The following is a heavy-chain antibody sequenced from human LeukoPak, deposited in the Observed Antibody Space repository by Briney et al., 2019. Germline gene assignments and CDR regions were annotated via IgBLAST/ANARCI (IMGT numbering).Heavy chain of an antibody. CDR3: ARAMGTSYGFWSGSYTVSYYYYMDV. CDR2: IKQDGSEK. J-gene: IGHJ6*03. V-gene: IGHV3-7*01. Sequence: PGGSLRLPCATSGFTFSSHSMSWVRQAPVKGLEWVANIKQDGSEKHYVDSVKGRFSISRDNTKNSLYLQMNSLRAEDTAVYYCARAMGTSYGFWSGSYTVSYYYYMDVWGKGTTVTVSS. D-gene: IGHD3-3*01. CDR1: GFTFSSHS.